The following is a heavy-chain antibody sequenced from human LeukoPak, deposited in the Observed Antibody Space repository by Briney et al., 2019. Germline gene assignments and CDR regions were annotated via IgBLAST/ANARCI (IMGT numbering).Heavy chain of an antibody. CDR2: INPGDSET. D-gene: IGHD1-1*01. V-gene: IGHV5-51*01. Sequence: GESLKISCQGSGYTFTNYWIGWVRQMPGKGLEWMGSINPGDSETKYSPSFQGQVTISADKSISTAYLQWSSLKASDTAMYYCARPGYRGRYFDYWGHGALVTVSS. CDR1: GYTFTNYW. J-gene: IGHJ4*01. CDR3: ARPGYRGRYFDY.